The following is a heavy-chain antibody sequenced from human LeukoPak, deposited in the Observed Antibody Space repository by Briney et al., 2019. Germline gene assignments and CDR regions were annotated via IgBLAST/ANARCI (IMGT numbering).Heavy chain of an antibody. V-gene: IGHV5-51*01. J-gene: IGHJ4*02. CDR1: GYSFTSYW. D-gene: IGHD4-17*01. Sequence: KAGESLKISCKGSGYSFTSYWIGWVRQMPGKSLEWMGIIYPGDSDTRYSPSFQGQVTISADKSISTAYLQWSSLKASDTAMYYCARLHGDYEGGLVFGYWGQGTLVTVSS. CDR3: ARLHGDYEGGLVFGY. CDR2: IYPGDSDT.